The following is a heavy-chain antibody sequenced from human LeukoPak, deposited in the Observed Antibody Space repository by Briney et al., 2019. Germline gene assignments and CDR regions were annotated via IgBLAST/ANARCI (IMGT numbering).Heavy chain of an antibody. CDR1: GYTFTGYY. CDR2: INPNSGDT. CDR3: ARDWYQKAFDI. D-gene: IGHD2-2*01. Sequence: ASVKVSCKASGYTFTGYYMHWVRQAPGQGLEWMGWINPNSGDTNYAQKFQGRVTMNRDTSISTAYMELSRLRSDDTAVYYCARDWYQKAFDIWGQGTMVTVSS. J-gene: IGHJ3*02. V-gene: IGHV1-2*02.